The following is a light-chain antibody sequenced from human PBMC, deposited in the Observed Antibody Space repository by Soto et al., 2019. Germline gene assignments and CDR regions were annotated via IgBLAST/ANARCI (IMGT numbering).Light chain of an antibody. CDR1: SSDVGGYNY. J-gene: IGLJ3*02. V-gene: IGLV2-14*01. Sequence: QSALTQPASVSGSPGQSITISCTGTSSDVGGYNYVSWYQQHPGKVPKLMICEVTTRPPGVSNRFSGSKSGNTASLTISGLQTEDEADYYCSSYTSSSTLVFGGGTKVTVL. CDR2: EVT. CDR3: SSYTSSSTLV.